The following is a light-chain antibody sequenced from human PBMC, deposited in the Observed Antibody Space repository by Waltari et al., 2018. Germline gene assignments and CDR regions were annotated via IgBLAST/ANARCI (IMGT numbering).Light chain of an antibody. J-gene: IGLJ2*01. CDR2: EVN. Sequence: QSALAQPASVSGSPGQSIAISCTGTSSDIVGYNYVSWYQQYPDKAPKLLIYEVNNRPPGVSTRFSGSKSGNSASLTISEIQAEDEADYYCSSYTNTFVVFGGGTKLTVL. CDR3: SSYTNTFVV. CDR1: SSDIVGYNY. V-gene: IGLV2-14*03.